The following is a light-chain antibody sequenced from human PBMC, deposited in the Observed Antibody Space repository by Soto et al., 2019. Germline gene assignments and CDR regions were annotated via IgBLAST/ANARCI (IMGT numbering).Light chain of an antibody. CDR3: QQANSFPWT. J-gene: IGKJ1*01. Sequence: DIQMTQSPSSVSASVGDRVTMTCRASQGISSWLVWYQQKPGKAPKLLIYAASSLQSGVPSRFSGSGSGTDFTLTISGXQPEDLATYYCQQANSFPWTFGQGTKVDTK. V-gene: IGKV1-12*01. CDR2: AAS. CDR1: QGISSW.